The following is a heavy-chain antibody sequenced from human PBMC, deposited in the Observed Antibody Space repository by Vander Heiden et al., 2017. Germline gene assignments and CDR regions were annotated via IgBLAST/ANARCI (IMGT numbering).Heavy chain of an antibody. CDR1: GSSFSSFV. J-gene: IGHJ5*02. CDR2: ISRSGDST. D-gene: IGHD1-1*01. Sequence: DVQLLESGGGLVQPGGSLRLPCAASGSSFSSFVMSWVRQAPGKGLEWVSLISRSGDSTQYADPVKGRFTISRDNSKNMLYLQMNTLRAEDTAVYYCAKDDGGTFLTSYESWGQGTLVTVSS. V-gene: IGHV3-23*01. CDR3: AKDDGGTFLTSYES.